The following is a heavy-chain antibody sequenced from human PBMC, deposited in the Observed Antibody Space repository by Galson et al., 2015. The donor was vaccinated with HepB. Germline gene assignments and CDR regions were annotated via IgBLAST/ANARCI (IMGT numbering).Heavy chain of an antibody. Sequence: SLRLSCAVSGFSLSMYAMHWVRQAPGKGLEWVAVIPYDGSIKYYADSVKGRSTISRDSSKNTLYLQMNSLRVEDTAIYYCARDRVEQWLENHFDYWGQGTLVTVSS. CDR2: IPYDGSIK. V-gene: IGHV3-30*04. CDR1: GFSLSMYA. D-gene: IGHD6-19*01. J-gene: IGHJ4*02. CDR3: ARDRVEQWLENHFDY.